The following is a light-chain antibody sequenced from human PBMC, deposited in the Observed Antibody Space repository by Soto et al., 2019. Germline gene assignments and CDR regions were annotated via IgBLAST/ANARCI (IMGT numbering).Light chain of an antibody. CDR3: QHYGSPLT. CDR1: QSVSSSY. Sequence: EIVLTQSPGTLSLSPGERATLSCRASQSVSSSYIAWYQQKPGQTPRLLIYAASSRATGIPDTFSGGGSGTDFTLTISRLGPEDFAVYYCQHYGSPLTFGGGTKVEIK. J-gene: IGKJ4*01. CDR2: AAS. V-gene: IGKV3-20*01.